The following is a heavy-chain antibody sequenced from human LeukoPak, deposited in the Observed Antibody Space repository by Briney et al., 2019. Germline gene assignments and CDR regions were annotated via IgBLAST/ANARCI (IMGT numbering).Heavy chain of an antibody. CDR2: IRSKAYGGTT. J-gene: IGHJ4*02. CDR3: TRGGLGYGSGSYYGGLFDY. CDR1: GFTFGDYA. Sequence: PGRSLRLSCTASGFTFGDYAMSWVRQAPGKGLEWVGFIRSKAYGGTTEYAASVKGRFTISRDDSKSIAYLQMNSLKTEDTAVYYCTRGGLGYGSGSYYGGLFDYWGQGTLVTVSS. D-gene: IGHD3-10*01. V-gene: IGHV3-49*04.